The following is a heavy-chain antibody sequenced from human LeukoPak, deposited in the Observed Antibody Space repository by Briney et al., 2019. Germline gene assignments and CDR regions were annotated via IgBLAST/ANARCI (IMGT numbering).Heavy chain of an antibody. Sequence: SETLSLTCTVSGGSISSYYWSWIRQPPGKGLEWIGYIYYSGSTNYNPSLKSRVTISVDTSKNQFSLKLSSVTAADTAVYYCVRLVIAAAGKGDAFYIWGQGTMVTVSS. D-gene: IGHD6-13*01. CDR3: VRLVIAAAGKGDAFYI. CDR1: GGSISSYY. V-gene: IGHV4-59*01. J-gene: IGHJ3*02. CDR2: IYYSGST.